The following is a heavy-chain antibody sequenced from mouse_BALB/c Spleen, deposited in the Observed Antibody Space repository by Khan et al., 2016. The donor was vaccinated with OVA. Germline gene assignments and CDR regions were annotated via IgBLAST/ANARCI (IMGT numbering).Heavy chain of an antibody. D-gene: IGHD2-1*01. Sequence: EVELVESGGGLVQPGGSLRLSCAIFGFTFTDYYMSWVRQPPGKALEWFGFIRNKANGYTTAYSASVKGRFTISRDNSQSILYLQMNTLRADDSATYYCARDTLYYDAMDYWGQGTSVTVSS. J-gene: IGHJ4*01. CDR1: GFTFTDYY. V-gene: IGHV7-3*02. CDR3: ARDTLYYDAMDY. CDR2: IRNKANGYTT.